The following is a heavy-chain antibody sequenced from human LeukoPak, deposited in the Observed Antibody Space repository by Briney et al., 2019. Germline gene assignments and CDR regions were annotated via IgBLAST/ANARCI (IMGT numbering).Heavy chain of an antibody. CDR1: GFTFDDYA. D-gene: IGHD6-19*01. V-gene: IGHV3-9*01. CDR3: AKPRRGIAVGAFDI. Sequence: GGSLRLSCAASGFTFDDYAMHWVRQAPGKGLEWVPGISWNSGSIGYADSVKGRFTISRDNAKNSLYLQMNSLRAEDTALYYCAKPRRGIAVGAFDIWGQGTMVTVSS. J-gene: IGHJ3*02. CDR2: ISWNSGSI.